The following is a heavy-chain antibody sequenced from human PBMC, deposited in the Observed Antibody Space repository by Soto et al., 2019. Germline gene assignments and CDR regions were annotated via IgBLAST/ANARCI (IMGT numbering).Heavy chain of an antibody. D-gene: IGHD3-9*01. CDR3: ARHELTGTDY. Sequence: QVQLQESGPGLVKPWETLSLTCTVSGDSIGSSRYYWVWIRQPPGKGLEWIGSIYYSGSTYYNPSLQSRVTISIDTSKNQFSLRLTSVTAADTAVYYCARHELTGTDYWGQGTLFTVSS. J-gene: IGHJ4*02. CDR2: IYYSGST. CDR1: GDSIGSSRYY. V-gene: IGHV4-39*01.